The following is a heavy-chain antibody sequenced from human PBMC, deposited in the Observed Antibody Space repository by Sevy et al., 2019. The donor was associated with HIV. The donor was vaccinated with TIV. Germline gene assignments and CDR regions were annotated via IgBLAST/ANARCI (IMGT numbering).Heavy chain of an antibody. Sequence: GESLKISCAASGFTFSSYGMHWVRQAPGKGLEWVALIWYDGNHNYYADSVKGRFTISRDNANHMLYLEVSSLRAEETAVYYCVRGQDYFGSDSSNLAPWGQGTLVTVSS. CDR1: GFTFSSYG. CDR3: VRGQDYFGSDSSNLAP. CDR2: IWYDGNHN. J-gene: IGHJ5*02. V-gene: IGHV3-33*01. D-gene: IGHD3-10*01.